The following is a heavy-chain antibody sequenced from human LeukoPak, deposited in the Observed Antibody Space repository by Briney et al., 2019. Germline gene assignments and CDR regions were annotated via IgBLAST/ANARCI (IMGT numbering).Heavy chain of an antibody. D-gene: IGHD4-17*01. CDR2: IYTSGST. V-gene: IGHV4-4*07. Sequence: SETLSLTCTVSGGSISSYYWSWIPQPAGKGLEWIGRIYTSGSTNYNPSLKSRVTISVDKSKNQFSLKLSSVTAADTAVYYCAREGDYGDYSKSFYYMDVWGKGTTVTVSS. J-gene: IGHJ6*03. CDR3: AREGDYGDYSKSFYYMDV. CDR1: GGSISSYY.